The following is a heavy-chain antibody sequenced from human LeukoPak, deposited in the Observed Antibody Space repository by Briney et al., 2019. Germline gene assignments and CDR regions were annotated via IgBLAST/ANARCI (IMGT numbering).Heavy chain of an antibody. J-gene: IGHJ4*02. CDR1: GGTFSSYA. CDR2: IIPILGIA. V-gene: IGHV1-69*04. Sequence: SVKVSCKASGGTFSSYAISWVRQAPGQGLEWMGRIIPILGIANYAQKFQGRVTITADKSTSTAYMELSSLRSEDTAVYYCAESYCSGGSCYGGGVRHYFDYWGQGTLVTVSS. D-gene: IGHD2-15*01. CDR3: AESYCSGGSCYGGGVRHYFDY.